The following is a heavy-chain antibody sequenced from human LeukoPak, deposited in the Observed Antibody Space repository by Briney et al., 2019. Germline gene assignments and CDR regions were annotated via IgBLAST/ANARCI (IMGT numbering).Heavy chain of an antibody. V-gene: IGHV3-73*01. CDR2: IRSKTDSYAT. Sequence: GSLRLSCAASGFTFSDSSVHWVRQASGKGLEWVGRIRSKTDSYATTYAASVKGRFTFSRDDSKNTAYLQMNSLKTEDTAVYYCAPSHHGVWGRGTLVTVSS. J-gene: IGHJ4*02. CDR3: APSHHGV. CDR1: GFTFSDSS.